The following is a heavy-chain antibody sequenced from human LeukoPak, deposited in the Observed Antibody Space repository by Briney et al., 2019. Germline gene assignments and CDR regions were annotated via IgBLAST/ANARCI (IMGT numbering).Heavy chain of an antibody. CDR2: INTDGSTT. Sequence: PGGSLRLSSAASGFTLSTYWMHWVRQAPGKGLVWLSRINTDGSTTTYADSVKGRFTISRDNAKNTLYLQVDSLRAEDTAMYYCARGGVGRPTVDYWGQGTLVTLSS. D-gene: IGHD1-26*01. CDR1: GFTLSTYW. J-gene: IGHJ4*02. CDR3: ARGGVGRPTVDY. V-gene: IGHV3-74*01.